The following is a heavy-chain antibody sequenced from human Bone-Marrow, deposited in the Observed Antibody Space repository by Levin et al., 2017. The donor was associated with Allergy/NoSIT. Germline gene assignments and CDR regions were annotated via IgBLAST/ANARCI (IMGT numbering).Heavy chain of an antibody. D-gene: IGHD2-15*01. CDR2: ISAYNGNT. CDR1: GYTFTSYG. Sequence: GESLKISCKASGYTFTSYGISWVRQAPGQGLEWMGWISAYNGNTNHAQKLQGRVTMTTDTSMSTAYMELRSLRSDDTAVYYCARVPLGYCSGGSCYGYKISAFDIWGQGTMVTVSS. J-gene: IGHJ3*02. CDR3: ARVPLGYCSGGSCYGYKISAFDI. V-gene: IGHV1-18*01.